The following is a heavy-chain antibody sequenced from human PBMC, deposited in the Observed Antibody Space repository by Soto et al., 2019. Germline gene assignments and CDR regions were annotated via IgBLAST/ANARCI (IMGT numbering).Heavy chain of an antibody. Sequence: PGGSLRLSCAASGFTFSSYAMHWVRQAPGKGLEWVAVISYDGNGKYYTASVQGRFTISRVNSKNTVYLQMNSLRGEDTAIYYCVRDSSRMLAGPLDYWGQGTLVTVSS. CDR1: GFTFSSYA. J-gene: IGHJ4*02. V-gene: IGHV3-30-3*01. CDR2: ISYDGNGK. CDR3: VRDSSRMLAGPLDY. D-gene: IGHD6-19*01.